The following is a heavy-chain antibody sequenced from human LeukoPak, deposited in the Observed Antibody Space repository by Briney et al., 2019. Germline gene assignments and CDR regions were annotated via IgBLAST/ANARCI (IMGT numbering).Heavy chain of an antibody. Sequence: GGSLRLSCADSGFTFSDYWMSWVRQAPGKGLEWVANIKQDGGEKYYVDSVKGRFTISRDNAKNSLYLLMNSVRAEDTAVYYCAGVRQLEHFDYWGQGTLVTVSS. D-gene: IGHD6-13*01. CDR1: GFTFSDYW. V-gene: IGHV3-7*01. CDR3: AGVRQLEHFDY. CDR2: IKQDGGEK. J-gene: IGHJ4*02.